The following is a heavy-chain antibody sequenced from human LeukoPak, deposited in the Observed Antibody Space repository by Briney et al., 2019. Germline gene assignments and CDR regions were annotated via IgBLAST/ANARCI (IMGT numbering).Heavy chain of an antibody. CDR3: AKDLAGSGSYSFDY. CDR1: GFRFSSYW. Sequence: GGSLRLSCAASGFRFSSYWMHWVRQAPGKGLVWVSRINTDGSTTSHADSVKGRFTISRDNSKNTPYLQMNSLRAEDTAVYYCAKDLAGSGSYSFDYWGQGTLVTVSS. D-gene: IGHD1-26*01. CDR2: INTDGSTT. V-gene: IGHV3-74*01. J-gene: IGHJ4*02.